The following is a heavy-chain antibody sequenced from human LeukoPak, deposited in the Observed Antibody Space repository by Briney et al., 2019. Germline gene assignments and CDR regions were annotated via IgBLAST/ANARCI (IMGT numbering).Heavy chain of an antibody. CDR1: GFTFNDYN. CDR3: AKDRLVPGSVLDY. J-gene: IGHJ4*02. CDR2: IQHDGSNY. Sequence: GESLKISCAASGFTFNDYNMHWVRQAPGKGLEWVAFIQHDGSNYFYVDSVKGRFTISRDKSKNTLYLQMNSLRAEDTAVYYCAKDRLVPGSVLDYWGQGTLVTVSS. D-gene: IGHD6-19*01. V-gene: IGHV3-30*02.